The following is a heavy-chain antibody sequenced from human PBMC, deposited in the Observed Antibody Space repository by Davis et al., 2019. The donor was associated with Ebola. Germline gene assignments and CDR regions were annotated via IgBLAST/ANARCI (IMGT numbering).Heavy chain of an antibody. J-gene: IGHJ6*02. CDR1: GFTFDDYA. CDR2: ISYDGSNK. Sequence: GESLKISCAASGFTFDDYAMHWVRQAPGKGLEWVAVISYDGSNKYYADSAKGRFTISRDNSKNTLYLQMNSLRAEDTAVYYCARDRAARPYYYYYGMDVWGQGTTVTVSS. D-gene: IGHD6-6*01. CDR3: ARDRAARPYYYYYGMDV. V-gene: IGHV3-30-3*01.